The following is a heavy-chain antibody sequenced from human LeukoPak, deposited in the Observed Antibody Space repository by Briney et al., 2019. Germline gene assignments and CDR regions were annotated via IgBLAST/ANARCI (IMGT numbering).Heavy chain of an antibody. D-gene: IGHD3-10*01. CDR1: VDPIRSSH. Sequence: PSETLSLTCTVSVDPIRSSHWSWLPQPAGKGLEWIGRIYTSGSTNYNPSLKSRVTMSLDTSQNQFSLEQSSVNGPDTAVYYCARDLVRGVIRNAFDIWGQGTMVTVSS. V-gene: IGHV4-4*07. CDR3: ARDLVRGVIRNAFDI. CDR2: IYTSGST. J-gene: IGHJ3*02.